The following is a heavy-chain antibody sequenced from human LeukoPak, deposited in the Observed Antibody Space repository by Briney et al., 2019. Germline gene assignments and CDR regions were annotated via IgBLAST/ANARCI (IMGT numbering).Heavy chain of an antibody. V-gene: IGHV3-48*01. Sequence: GGSLRLSCAASGFTFNTYTMNWVRQAPGKGLEWVSYISGSSGIIDYADSVRGRFTISRDNAKNSLYLQMNSLRAEDTAVYYCAKDISRINVIVVAPGRGIDYWGQGTLVTVSS. CDR2: ISGSSGII. CDR3: AKDISRINVIVVAPGRGIDY. CDR1: GFTFNTYT. D-gene: IGHD3-22*01. J-gene: IGHJ4*02.